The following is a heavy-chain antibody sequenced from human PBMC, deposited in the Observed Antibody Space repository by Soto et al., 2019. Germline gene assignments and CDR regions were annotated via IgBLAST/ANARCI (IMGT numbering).Heavy chain of an antibody. Sequence: ASVKVSCKASGYTFTGYYIHWVREAPGQGLEWLGWINSQTGGTSYAQKFQVRVTLSRDTSINTAYLELSRLRFDDAAVYFCARERYQVISDGMDVWGQGTTVTVSS. V-gene: IGHV1-2*02. D-gene: IGHD2-2*01. CDR1: GYTFTGYY. CDR2: INSQTGGT. J-gene: IGHJ6*02. CDR3: ARERYQVISDGMDV.